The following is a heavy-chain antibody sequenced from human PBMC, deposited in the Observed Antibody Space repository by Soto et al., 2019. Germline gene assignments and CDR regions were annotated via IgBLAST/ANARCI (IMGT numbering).Heavy chain of an antibody. V-gene: IGHV4-30-4*01. CDR1: GVSLNTADTW. Sequence: QVQLQESGSGLVKPSQSLSLTCTVSGVSLNTADTWWGWIRQSPGKGLEFIGYYHSGGSTYYDASCRSRVIISADTSNSQFSLKLSSVTVAETAVYFCVRSRQMESGNDYGLDVWGQGTTVTVSS. CDR2: YHSGGST. D-gene: IGHD1-1*01. CDR3: VRSRQMESGNDYGLDV. J-gene: IGHJ6*02.